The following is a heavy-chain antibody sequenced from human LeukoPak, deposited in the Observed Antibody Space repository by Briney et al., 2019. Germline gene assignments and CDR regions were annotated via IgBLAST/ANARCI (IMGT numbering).Heavy chain of an antibody. J-gene: IGHJ3*02. CDR2: IKSKTDGGTT. CDR1: GFTFSNAW. V-gene: IGHV3-15*01. CDR3: TTQTYDSCGYYFDDAFDI. Sequence: GGSLRLSCAASGFTFSNAWMSWVRQAPGKGLEWVGRIKSKTDGGTTDYAAPAKGRFTISRDDSKNTLYLQMNSLKTEDTAVYYCTTQTYDSCGYYFDDAFDIWGQGTMVTVSS. D-gene: IGHD3-22*01.